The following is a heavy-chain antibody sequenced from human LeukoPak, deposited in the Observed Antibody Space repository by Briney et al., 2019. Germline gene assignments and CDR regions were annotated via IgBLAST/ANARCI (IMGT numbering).Heavy chain of an antibody. V-gene: IGHV1-18*01. D-gene: IGHD4-17*01. CDR3: ARDARTTVTTGLLDPDLYYGMDV. CDR2: ISAYNGNT. Sequence: ASVKVSCKASGYTFTSYGISWVRQAPGQGLEWMGWISAYNGNTNYAQKLQGRVTMTTDTSTSTANMELRSLRSDDTAVYYCARDARTTVTTGLLDPDLYYGMDVWGQGTTVTVSS. J-gene: IGHJ6*02. CDR1: GYTFTSYG.